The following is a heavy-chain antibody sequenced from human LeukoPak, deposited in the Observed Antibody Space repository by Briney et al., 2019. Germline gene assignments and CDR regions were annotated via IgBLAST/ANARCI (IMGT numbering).Heavy chain of an antibody. CDR1: GYSFTSYW. CDR2: IYPGDSDT. J-gene: IGHJ4*02. Sequence: GESLKISCKGSGYSFTSYWIGWVRQMPGKGLEWMGIIYPGDSDTRYSPSFQGQVTISADKSISTAYLQWSSLKASDTAMYYCARRRGYSYGYLGDFDYWGQGTLVTVSS. D-gene: IGHD5-18*01. CDR3: ARRRGYSYGYLGDFDY. V-gene: IGHV5-51*01.